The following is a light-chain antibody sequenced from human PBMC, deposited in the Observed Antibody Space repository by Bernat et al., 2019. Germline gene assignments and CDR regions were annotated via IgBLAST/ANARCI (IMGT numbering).Light chain of an antibody. V-gene: IGKV3-20*01. J-gene: IGKJ4*01. CDR2: GAS. CDR1: QSVGSN. Sequence: EIVMTQSPATLSVSPGERATLSCRASQSVGSNLAWYQQKPGQAPRLLIYGASTRATGIPDRFSGSGSGTDFTLPLSRLEPEDCAVYYCQQYGSSPPLTFGGGTQVGIK. CDR3: QQYGSSPPLT.